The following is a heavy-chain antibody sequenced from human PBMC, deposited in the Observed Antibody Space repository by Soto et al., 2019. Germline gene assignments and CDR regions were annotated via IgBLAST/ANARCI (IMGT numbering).Heavy chain of an antibody. CDR1: GYTFTNYG. J-gene: IGHJ4*02. CDR3: ARDRSNHDY. CDR2: ISAYNGNT. D-gene: IGHD4-4*01. Sequence: QVQLVQSGAEVKKPGASVKVSCKTSGYTFTNYGISWVRQAPGQGLEWMGWISAYNGNTNYAQKLQDRVTMTTDTSTSTAXXXXXXLRSDDTAVYYCARDRSNHDYWGQGTLVTVSS. V-gene: IGHV1-18*01.